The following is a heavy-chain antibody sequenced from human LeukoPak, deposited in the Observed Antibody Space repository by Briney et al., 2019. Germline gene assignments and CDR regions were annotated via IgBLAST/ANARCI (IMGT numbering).Heavy chain of an antibody. CDR1: GGSISSYY. D-gene: IGHD3-3*01. J-gene: IGHJ3*02. V-gene: IGHV4-59*01. Sequence: SETLSLTCTVSGGSISSYYWSWIRQPPGKGLEWIGYIYYSGSTTYNPSLKSRVTISVDTSKNQFSLKLSSVTAADTAVYYCARWHDLAFDIWGQGTMVTVSS. CDR3: ARWHDLAFDI. CDR2: IYYSGST.